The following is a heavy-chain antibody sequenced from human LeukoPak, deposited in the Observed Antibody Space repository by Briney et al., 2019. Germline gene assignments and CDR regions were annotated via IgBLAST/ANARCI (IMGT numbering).Heavy chain of an antibody. V-gene: IGHV1-18*01. J-gene: IGHJ5*02. Sequence: ASVKVSCKASGYTFASYGISWVRQAPGQGLEWMGWISAYNGNTNYAQKLQGRVTMTTDTSTSTAYMELRSLRSDDTAVYYCARDWATGSGSSNNWFDPWGQGTLVTVSS. CDR2: ISAYNGNT. CDR3: ARDWATGSGSSNNWFDP. D-gene: IGHD3-10*01. CDR1: GYTFASYG.